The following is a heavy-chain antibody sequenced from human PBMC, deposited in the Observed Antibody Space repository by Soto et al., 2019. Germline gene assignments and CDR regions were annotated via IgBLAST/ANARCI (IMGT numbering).Heavy chain of an antibody. D-gene: IGHD3-22*01. CDR1: GGTFSSYA. CDR3: ATAAYDSSGYFYRNYFDY. V-gene: IGHV1-69*01. CDR2: IIPIFGTA. Sequence: QVQLVQSGAEVKKPGSSVKVSCKASGGTFSSYAISWVRQAPGQGLAWMGGIIPIFGTANYAQKFQGRATITADESTSTAYMELSSLRAEDTAVYYCATAAYDSSGYFYRNYFDYWGQGSVVTVSS. J-gene: IGHJ4*02.